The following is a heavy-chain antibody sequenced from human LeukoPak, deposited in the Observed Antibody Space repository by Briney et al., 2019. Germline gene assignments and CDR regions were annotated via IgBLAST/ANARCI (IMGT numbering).Heavy chain of an antibody. CDR2: IYHSGST. CDR3: ARALIEMATIPPYYFDY. V-gene: IGHV4-39*07. CDR1: GGSISSGSYY. D-gene: IGHD5-24*01. J-gene: IGHJ4*02. Sequence: SETLSLTCTVSGGSISSGSYYWSWIRQPAGKGLEWIGSIYHSGSTYYNPSLKSRVTISVDTSKNQFSLKLSSVTAADTAVYYCARALIEMATIPPYYFDYWGQGTLVTVSS.